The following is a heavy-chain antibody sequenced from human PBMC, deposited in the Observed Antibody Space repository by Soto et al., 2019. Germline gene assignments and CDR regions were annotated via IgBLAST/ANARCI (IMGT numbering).Heavy chain of an antibody. CDR3: ARGDKRVPAAIPRPRAFDI. D-gene: IGHD2-2*02. Sequence: PSETLSLTCAVYGGSFSGYYWSWIRQPPGKGLEWIGEINHSGSTNYNPSLKSRVTISVDTSKNQFSPKLSSVTAADTAVYYCARGDKRVPAAIPRPRAFDIWGQGTMVTVSS. CDR1: GGSFSGYY. V-gene: IGHV4-34*01. J-gene: IGHJ3*02. CDR2: INHSGST.